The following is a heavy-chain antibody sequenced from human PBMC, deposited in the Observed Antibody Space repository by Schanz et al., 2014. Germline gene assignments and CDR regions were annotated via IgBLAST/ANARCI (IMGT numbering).Heavy chain of an antibody. CDR2: ISYDGSNK. CDR1: GFTLSSYA. CDR3: ARDTSYGMDV. Sequence: QVQLVESGGGVVQPGRSLRLSCAASGFTLSSYAMHWVRQAPGKGLEWVAVISYDGSNKYYADSVKGRFTISRDNSKNTLYLQMNTLRAEDTAVYYCARDTSYGMDVWGQGTTVTVSS. J-gene: IGHJ6*02. V-gene: IGHV3-30-3*01.